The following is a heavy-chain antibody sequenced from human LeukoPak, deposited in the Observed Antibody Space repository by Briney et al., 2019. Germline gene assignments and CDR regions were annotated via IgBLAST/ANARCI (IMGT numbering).Heavy chain of an antibody. CDR1: GGSISSSNW. J-gene: IGHJ5*02. CDR2: IYHSGST. CDR3: ARVTYSSGWHPGSWFDP. Sequence: PSGTLSLTCAVSGGSISSSNWWSWVRQPPGKGLEWIGEIYHSGSTNYNPSLKSRVTISVDKSKNQFSLKLSSVTAADTAAYYCARVTYSSGWHPGSWFDPWGQGTLVTVSS. V-gene: IGHV4-4*02. D-gene: IGHD6-19*01.